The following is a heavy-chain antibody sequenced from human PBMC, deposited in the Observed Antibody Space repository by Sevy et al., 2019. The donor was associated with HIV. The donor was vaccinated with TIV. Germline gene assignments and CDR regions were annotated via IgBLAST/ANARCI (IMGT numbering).Heavy chain of an antibody. V-gene: IGHV3-53*01. CDR1: GFTVSSNY. CDR2: IYSGGST. Sequence: GGSLRLSCAASGFTVSSNYMSWVHQAPGKGLEWVSVIYSGGSTYYADSVKGRFTISRDNSKNTLYLQMNSLRAEDTAVYYCARTKAGAFDIWGQGTMVTVSS. CDR3: ARTKAGAFDI. J-gene: IGHJ3*02. D-gene: IGHD2-8*01.